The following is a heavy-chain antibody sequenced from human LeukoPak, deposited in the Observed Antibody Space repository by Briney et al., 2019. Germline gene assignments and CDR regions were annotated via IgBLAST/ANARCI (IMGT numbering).Heavy chain of an antibody. Sequence: SVKVSCKASGGTFISYAISWVRQAPGQGLEWMGGIIPIFGTANYAQKFQGRVTITADKSTSTAYMELSSLRSEDTAVYYCASYGYSSSWGLYYYFDYWGQGTLVTVSS. CDR1: GGTFISYA. CDR2: IIPIFGTA. CDR3: ASYGYSSSWGLYYYFDY. V-gene: IGHV1-69*06. D-gene: IGHD6-6*01. J-gene: IGHJ4*02.